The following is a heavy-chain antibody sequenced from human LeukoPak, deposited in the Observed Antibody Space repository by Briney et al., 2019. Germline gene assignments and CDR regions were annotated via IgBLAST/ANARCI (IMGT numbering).Heavy chain of an antibody. J-gene: IGHJ6*02. V-gene: IGHV4-31*03. D-gene: IGHD4/OR15-4a*01. CDR3: ARGRLSAIPYYYSYGMDV. CDR2: IYYSGST. Sequence: PSQTLSLTCSVSGGSISSGNYYWSWIRQGPGRGLEWIGYIYYSGSTYYNPSLKSRVTISLDRSENRSSLKLSSMTAADTAVYYCARGRLSAIPYYYSYGMDVWGQGTTVTVSS. CDR1: GGSISSGNYY.